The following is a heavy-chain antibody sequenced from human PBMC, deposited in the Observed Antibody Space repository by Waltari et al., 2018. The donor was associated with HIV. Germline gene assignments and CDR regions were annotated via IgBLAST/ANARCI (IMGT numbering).Heavy chain of an antibody. V-gene: IGHV3-21*01. D-gene: IGHD5-12*01. CDR2: IASSSTTYI. CDR3: AAEMATVYLDY. Sequence: VQLVESGGGLVKPGGSLRLSCAASGFTFSNYLMNWVRQAQGKGLEWVSAIASSSTTYIDYRDSVKGRFTVSRDNAKNSLYLQMNSLRAEDTAVYYCAAEMATVYLDYWGQGTLVTVSS. J-gene: IGHJ4*02. CDR1: GFTFSNYL.